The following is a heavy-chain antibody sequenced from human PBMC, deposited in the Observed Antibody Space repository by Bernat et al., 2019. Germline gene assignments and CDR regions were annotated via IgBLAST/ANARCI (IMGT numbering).Heavy chain of an antibody. Sequence: QVQLQESGPGLVKPSETLSLTCTVSGGSISSYYWSWIRQPPGKGLEWIGYIYYSGSTNYNPSLKSRVTISVDTSKNQFSLKLSSVTAADTAVYYCVRGVAAAGYFDYWGQGTLVTVSS. CDR3: VRGVAAAGYFDY. V-gene: IGHV4-59*01. D-gene: IGHD6-13*01. CDR2: IYYSGST. J-gene: IGHJ4*02. CDR1: GGSISSYY.